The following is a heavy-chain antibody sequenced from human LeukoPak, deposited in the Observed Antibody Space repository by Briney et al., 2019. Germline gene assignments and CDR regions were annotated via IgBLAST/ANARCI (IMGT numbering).Heavy chain of an antibody. CDR3: ARGRIAARGFYYYMDV. CDR1: GGSFSGYY. Sequence: SETLSLTGAVYGGSFSGYYWSWIRQPPGKGLEWIGEINHSGSTNYNSSLKSRVTISVDTSKNQFSLKLSSVTAADTAVYYCARGRIAARGFYYYMDVWGKGTTVTVSS. V-gene: IGHV4-34*01. J-gene: IGHJ6*03. D-gene: IGHD6-6*01. CDR2: INHSGST.